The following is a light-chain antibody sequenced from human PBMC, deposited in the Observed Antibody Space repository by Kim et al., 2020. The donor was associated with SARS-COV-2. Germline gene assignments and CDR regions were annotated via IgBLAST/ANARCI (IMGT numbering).Light chain of an antibody. J-gene: IGLJ2*01. V-gene: IGLV3-21*04. Sequence: PGKTARITCGGKNIGSKSVHWYQQKRGQAPVLVIYYDSDRPSGIPERFSGSNSGNTATLTSSRVEAGDEADYYCQVWDSSSDHPFGGGTQLTVL. CDR1: NIGSKS. CDR3: QVWDSSSDHP. CDR2: YDS.